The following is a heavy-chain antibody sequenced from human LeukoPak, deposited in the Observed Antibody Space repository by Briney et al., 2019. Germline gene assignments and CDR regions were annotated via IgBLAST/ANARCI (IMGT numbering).Heavy chain of an antibody. D-gene: IGHD3-22*01. J-gene: IGHJ4*02. CDR1: GFTFRSYE. CDR3: ARDLDSSGYYHVVDS. Sequence: TGGSLRLSCAGSGFTFRSYEMNWVRKAPGKGLEWVSYVSSSGSAIDYADSVKGRFTISRDNAKNSLYLQMNSLRAEDTAVYYCARDLDSSGYYHVVDSWGQGALVTVSS. V-gene: IGHV3-48*03. CDR2: VSSSGSAI.